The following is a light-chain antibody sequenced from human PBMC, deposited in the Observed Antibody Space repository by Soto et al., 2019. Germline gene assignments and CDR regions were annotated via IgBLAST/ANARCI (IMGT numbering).Light chain of an antibody. J-gene: IGKJ1*01. CDR2: GAS. CDR3: QQYGSSGT. CDR1: QTVHTN. Sequence: ETVMTQSPATLSVSPGDRVTLSCRASQTVHTNLAWFQQKPGQAPKLLIYGASTRDTGVPARFTGSGSGTDFTLTISRLEPEDFAVYYCQQYGSSGTFGQGTKVDIK. V-gene: IGKV3-15*01.